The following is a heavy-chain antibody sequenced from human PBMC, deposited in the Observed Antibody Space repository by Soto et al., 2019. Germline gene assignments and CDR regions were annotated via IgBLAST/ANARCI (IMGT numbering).Heavy chain of an antibody. V-gene: IGHV1-18*01. CDR1: GYTFTSYG. Sequence: ASVKVSCKASGYTFTSYGISWVRQPPGQGLEWMGWISAYNGNTNYAQKLQGRVTMTTDTSTSTAYMELRSLRSDDTAVYYGAGEYLVPIEEVVLETLGYWGQGTLVTVSS. CDR2: ISAYNGNT. CDR3: AGEYLVPIEEVVLETLGY. J-gene: IGHJ4*02. D-gene: IGHD2-15*01.